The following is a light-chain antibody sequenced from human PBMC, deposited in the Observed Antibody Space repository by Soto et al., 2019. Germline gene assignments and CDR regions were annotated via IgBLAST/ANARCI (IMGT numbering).Light chain of an antibody. CDR2: DVS. V-gene: IGLV2-14*01. Sequence: QSVLTQPASVSGSPGQSITVSCTGTSSDVGGYNYVSWYQQHPGKAPKLMIFDVSHRPSGVSNRFSGPKSGNTASLTISGRQAEDEADYYCSSYTSSSSYVLGTGTKLTVL. CDR1: SSDVGGYNY. CDR3: SSYTSSSSYV. J-gene: IGLJ1*01.